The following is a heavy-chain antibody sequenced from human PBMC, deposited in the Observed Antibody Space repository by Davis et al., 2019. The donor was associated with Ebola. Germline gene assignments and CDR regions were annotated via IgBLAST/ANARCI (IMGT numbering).Heavy chain of an antibody. J-gene: IGHJ6*02. V-gene: IGHV3-21*01. CDR2: ISSSSSYI. Sequence: GESLKISCAASGFTFSSYSMNWVRQAPGKGLEWVSSISSSSSYIYYADSVKGRFTISRDNAKNSLYLQMNSLRAEDTAVYYCARDSSYGYSGYYYYGMDVWGQGTTVTVSS. CDR3: ARDSSYGYSGYYYYGMDV. D-gene: IGHD5-18*01. CDR1: GFTFSSYS.